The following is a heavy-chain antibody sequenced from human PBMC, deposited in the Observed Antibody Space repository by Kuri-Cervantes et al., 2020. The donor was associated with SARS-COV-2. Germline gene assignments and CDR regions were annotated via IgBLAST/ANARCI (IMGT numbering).Heavy chain of an antibody. CDR1: GDSVSSNSAA. D-gene: IGHD2-2*01. J-gene: IGHJ5*02. CDR2: TYYRSKWYN. V-gene: IGHV6-1*01. Sequence: LRLSCAISGDSVSSNSAAWNWIRQSPSRGLEWLGRTYYRSKWYNDYAVSVKSRITINPDTSKNQFSLKLSSVTAADTAVYYCARRICSSTSCYYYNWFDPWGQGTLVTVSS. CDR3: ARRICSSTSCYYYNWFDP.